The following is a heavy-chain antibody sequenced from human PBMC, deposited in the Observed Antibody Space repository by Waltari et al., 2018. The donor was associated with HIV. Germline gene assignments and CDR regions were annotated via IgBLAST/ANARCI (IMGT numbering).Heavy chain of an antibody. V-gene: IGHV1-3*01. Sequence: QVQLVQSGAEVKKPGASVKVSCKASGYTFTSYAMHWVRQAPGQRLECMGWINAGNGNTKYSQKCQGRGTSTRDTSASTAYMELSSLRSEDTAVYYCARDIPRMGIDYWGQGTLVTVSS. D-gene: IGHD2-15*01. CDR1: GYTFTSYA. CDR3: ARDIPRMGIDY. CDR2: INAGNGNT. J-gene: IGHJ4*02.